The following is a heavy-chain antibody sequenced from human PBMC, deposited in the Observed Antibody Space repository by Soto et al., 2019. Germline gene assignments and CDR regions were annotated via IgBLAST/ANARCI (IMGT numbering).Heavy chain of an antibody. CDR3: ARGYDTALAPIF. J-gene: IGHJ4*02. V-gene: IGHV4-39*07. D-gene: IGHD5-18*01. CDR1: GGSISSSSYY. Sequence: SETLSLTCTVSGGSISSSSYYWGWIRQPPGKGLEWIGSIYYSGSTNYNPSLKSRVIISLDTPKNQFSLKLSSVTAADTAVYYCARGYDTALAPIFWGQGILVTVSS. CDR2: IYYSGST.